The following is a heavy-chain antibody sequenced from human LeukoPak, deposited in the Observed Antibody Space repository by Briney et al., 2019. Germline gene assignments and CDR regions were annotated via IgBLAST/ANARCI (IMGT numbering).Heavy chain of an antibody. J-gene: IGHJ4*02. D-gene: IGHD5-18*01. CDR2: ISYDGSNK. CDR1: GFTFSSYA. V-gene: IGHV3-30*04. CDR3: ARVDTAISGFDY. Sequence: GGSLRLSCAASGFTFSSYAMHWVRQAPGKGLEWVAVISYDGSNKYYADSVKGRFTISRDNSKNTLYLQMNSLRAEDTAVYYCARVDTAISGFDYWGQGTLVTVSS.